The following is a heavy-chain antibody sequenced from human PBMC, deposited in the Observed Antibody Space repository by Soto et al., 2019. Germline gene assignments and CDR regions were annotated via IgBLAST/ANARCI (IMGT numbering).Heavy chain of an antibody. D-gene: IGHD2-15*01. V-gene: IGHV3-23*01. Sequence: GGSLRLSCAASGFTFSSYAMSWVRQAPWKGLEWVSAISGSGGSTYYADSVKGRFTISRDNSKNTLYLQMNSLRAEDTAVYYCAKDCNGDSGYYYYGMDVWGQGTKVTVSS. CDR3: AKDCNGDSGYYYYGMDV. CDR1: GFTFSSYA. J-gene: IGHJ6*02. CDR2: ISGSGGST.